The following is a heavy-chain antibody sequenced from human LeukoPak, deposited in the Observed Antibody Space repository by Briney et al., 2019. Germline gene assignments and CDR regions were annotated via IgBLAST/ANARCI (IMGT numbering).Heavy chain of an antibody. V-gene: IGHV3-30*02. CDR2: IWYDGRDK. D-gene: IGHD3-16*01. CDR1: GFTFSGCG. CDR3: AKGGQEGFDY. Sequence: GGSLRLSCAASGFTFSGCGMHWVRQAPGKGLEWVAFIWYDGRDKYYTDSVKGRFTISRDNSKNTLYLQMNSLRAEDTAVYYCAKGGQEGFDYWGQGTLVTVSS. J-gene: IGHJ4*02.